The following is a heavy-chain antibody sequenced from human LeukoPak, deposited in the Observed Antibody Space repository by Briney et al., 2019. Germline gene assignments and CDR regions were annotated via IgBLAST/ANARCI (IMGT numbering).Heavy chain of an antibody. V-gene: IGHV3-73*01. Sequence: GGSLRLSCAASGFTFSDSAVQWGREAPGKGREGGGRIRSKAKNYATVYDASVKGRFAISRDDSKNTAYLQMNSLKTEDAAVYYCSSGYYYDDYGMDVWGQGTTVTVSS. CDR1: GFTFSDSA. J-gene: IGHJ6*02. CDR2: IRSKAKNYAT. CDR3: SSGYYYDDYGMDV. D-gene: IGHD1-1*01.